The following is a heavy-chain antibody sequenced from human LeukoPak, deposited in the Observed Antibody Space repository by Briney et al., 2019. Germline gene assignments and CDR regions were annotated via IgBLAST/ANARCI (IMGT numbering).Heavy chain of an antibody. Sequence: GGALRLSCAASGFTFSSYWMHWVRQAPGKGVRWVSRINTDGSSTNFADSVRGRFTISRDNAKNTLYLQMNSLRAEDTAVYYCTRDLSGTYYRRFDFWGQGTMVTVSS. J-gene: IGHJ4*02. V-gene: IGHV3-74*01. D-gene: IGHD1-26*01. CDR1: GFTFSSYW. CDR2: INTDGSST. CDR3: TRDLSGTYYRRFDF.